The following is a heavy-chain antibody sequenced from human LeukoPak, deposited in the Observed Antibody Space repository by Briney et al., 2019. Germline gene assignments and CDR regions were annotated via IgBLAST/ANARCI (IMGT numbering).Heavy chain of an antibody. D-gene: IGHD2-2*01. CDR2: IYHTGSA. V-gene: IGHV4-38-2*01. Sequence: SETLSLTCPVSGYSFTSGHYWGWIRQPPGKGLEWIANIYHTGSAHYNPSLKSRVTISVDTSKNQFSLKLSSVTAADTAVHYCARYCTSTTCILRGFDYWGQGTLVTVSS. CDR3: ARYCTSTTCILRGFDY. CDR1: GYSFTSGHY. J-gene: IGHJ4*02.